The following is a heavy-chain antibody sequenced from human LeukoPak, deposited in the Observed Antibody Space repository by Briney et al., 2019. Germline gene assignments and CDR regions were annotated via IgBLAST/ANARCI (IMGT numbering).Heavy chain of an antibody. CDR1: GFTFSSYG. Sequence: GGSLRLSCAASGFTFSSYGMHWVRQAPGKGLEWVAVISYDGSNKYYADSVKGRFTISRDNSKNTLYLQMNSLRAEDTAVYYCAKDPYNWNYRGIDYWGQGTLVTVSS. D-gene: IGHD1-7*01. V-gene: IGHV3-30*18. CDR3: AKDPYNWNYRGIDY. J-gene: IGHJ4*02. CDR2: ISYDGSNK.